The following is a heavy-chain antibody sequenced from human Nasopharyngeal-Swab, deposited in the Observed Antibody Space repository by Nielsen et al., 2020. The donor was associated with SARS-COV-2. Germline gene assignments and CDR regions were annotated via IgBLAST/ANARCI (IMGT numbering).Heavy chain of an antibody. D-gene: IGHD4-17*01. J-gene: IGHJ3*02. CDR1: GFIFSNYD. Sequence: GGSLRLSCRASGFIFSNYDLSWVRQAPGKGLEWVSYIMSTGTTIDYADSVKGRFTISRDNSKNTLYLQMNSLRAEDTAVYYCARDGDYGPAAFDIWGQGTMVTVSS. V-gene: IGHV3-48*03. CDR2: IMSTGTTI. CDR3: ARDGDYGPAAFDI.